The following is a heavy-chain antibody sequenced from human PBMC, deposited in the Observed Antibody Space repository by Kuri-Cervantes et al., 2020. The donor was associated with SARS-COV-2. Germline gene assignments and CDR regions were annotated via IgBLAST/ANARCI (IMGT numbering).Heavy chain of an antibody. J-gene: IGHJ4*02. CDR3: ARDFGYLNSYGYD. V-gene: IGHV3-21*01. CDR2: ISSSSSYI. D-gene: IGHD5-18*01. Sequence: GESLKISCAASGFTFSSYSMNWVRQAPGKGLEWVSSISSSSSYIYYADSVKGRFTISRDNAENSLYLQMNSLRAEDTAVYYCARDFGYLNSYGYDWGQGTLVTVSS. CDR1: GFTFSSYS.